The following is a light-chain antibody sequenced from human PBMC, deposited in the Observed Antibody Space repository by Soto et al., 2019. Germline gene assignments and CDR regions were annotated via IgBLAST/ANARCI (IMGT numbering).Light chain of an antibody. CDR3: QQRSTWPFT. J-gene: IGKJ3*01. Sequence: EIVLTQSPATLSLSPGERATLSCRASQSISSYLAWYQQKPDQAPRLLIYDASNRATGIPARFSGSGSGTAFPLTISSLEPEDFAVYYCQQRSTWPFTFGPGTKVDIK. CDR2: DAS. V-gene: IGKV3-11*01. CDR1: QSISSY.